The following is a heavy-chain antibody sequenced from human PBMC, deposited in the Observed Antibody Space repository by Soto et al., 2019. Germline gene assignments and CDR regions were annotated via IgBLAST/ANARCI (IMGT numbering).Heavy chain of an antibody. D-gene: IGHD1-1*01. CDR2: ISDTGGIT. CDR3: AKDRPRDYSTTAPGGDWFDR. J-gene: IGHJ5*02. Sequence: EVQLLESGGGLVQPGGSLRLSCAASGFIFNTYGMTWVRQTPGKGLEWVSTISDTGGITYYADSVKGRFIISRDNSKNTLYLQMAGLRAEYTAMYYCAKDRPRDYSTTAPGGDWFDRWGQGTLVTV. CDR1: GFIFNTYG. V-gene: IGHV3-23*01.